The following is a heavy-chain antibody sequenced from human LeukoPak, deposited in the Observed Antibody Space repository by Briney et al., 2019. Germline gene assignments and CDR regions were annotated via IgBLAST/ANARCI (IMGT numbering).Heavy chain of an antibody. J-gene: IGHJ4*02. CDR1: GFTFSSYW. CDR3: ARVRGGDYYGSGSNAHFDY. V-gene: IGHV3-21*04. CDR2: ISSSSSYI. Sequence: GGSLRLSCAASGFTFSSYWMHWVRQAPGKGLVWVSRISSSSSYIYYADSVKGRFTISRDNAKNSLYLQMNSLRAEDTAVYYCARVRGGDYYGSGSNAHFDYWGQGTLVTVSS. D-gene: IGHD3-10*01.